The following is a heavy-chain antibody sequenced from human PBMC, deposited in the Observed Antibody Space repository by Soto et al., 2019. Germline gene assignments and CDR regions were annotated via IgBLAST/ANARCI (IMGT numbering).Heavy chain of an antibody. V-gene: IGHV1-3*05. Sequence: QVQLVQSGAEEKKPGASVKVSCKASGYTFTSYAMHWVRQAPGQRLEWMGWINAGNGNTKYSQKFQGRVTITRDTSASTAHMELSSLRSEDTAVYYCATSIVVVTALDYWGQGTLVTVSS. D-gene: IGHD2-21*02. J-gene: IGHJ4*02. CDR2: INAGNGNT. CDR1: GYTFTSYA. CDR3: ATSIVVVTALDY.